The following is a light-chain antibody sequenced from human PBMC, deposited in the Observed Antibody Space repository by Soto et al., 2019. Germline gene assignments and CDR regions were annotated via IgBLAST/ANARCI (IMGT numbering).Light chain of an antibody. V-gene: IGLV2-14*01. CDR1: SSDIGSYNY. CDR2: EVR. Sequence: QSALTQPASVSGSPGQSITISCTGTSSDIGSYNYVAWYQQFPGKTPKLIIYEVRNRPSGVSFRVSGSKSGNAASLTSSGLQAEDEADYYCSSFVGGNTYVFGTGTKVTVL. CDR3: SSFVGGNTYV. J-gene: IGLJ1*01.